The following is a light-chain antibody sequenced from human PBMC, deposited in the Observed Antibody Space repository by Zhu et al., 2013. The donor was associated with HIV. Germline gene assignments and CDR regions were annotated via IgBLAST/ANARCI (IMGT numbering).Light chain of an antibody. J-gene: IGLJ3*02. Sequence: QSVLTQPPSVSAAPGQKVTISCSGSSSNIGKNYVSWYQQVPGAAPKLLIYGNSNRPSGVPDRFSGSKSGTSASLAITGLQAEDEADYYCQSYDSTLSGSVFGGGTKLTVL. CDR1: SSNIGKNY. V-gene: IGLV1-40*01. CDR3: QSYDSTLSGSV. CDR2: GNS.